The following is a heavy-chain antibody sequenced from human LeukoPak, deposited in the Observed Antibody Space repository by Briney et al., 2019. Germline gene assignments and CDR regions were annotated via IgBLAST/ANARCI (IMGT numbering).Heavy chain of an antibody. D-gene: IGHD2-2*01. J-gene: IGHJ4*02. CDR2: IRSKANSYAT. CDR3: TTVVRYCSSTSCYSTDY. V-gene: IGHV3-73*01. CDR1: GFTFSGSA. Sequence: GGSLRLSCAASGFTFSGSAMHWVRQASGKGLEWVGRIRSKANSYATAYAASVKGRFTISRDDSKNTAYLQMNSLKTEDTAVYYCTTVVRYCSSTSCYSTDYWGQGTLVTVSS.